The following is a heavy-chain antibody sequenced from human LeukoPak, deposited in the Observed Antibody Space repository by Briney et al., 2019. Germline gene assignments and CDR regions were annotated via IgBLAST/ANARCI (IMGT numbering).Heavy chain of an antibody. CDR1: GYSFTNYW. D-gene: IGHD4-23*01. CDR3: GRASSYGGNLLFDF. Sequence: GESLKISCKGSGYSFTNYWIGWVRQMPGKGLEWMGIIYPADSDTRYSPSFQGQVTMSADESINTAYLQWNTLKASDTAMYYCGRASSYGGNLLFDFWGQGTLVTVSS. CDR2: IYPADSDT. V-gene: IGHV5-51*01. J-gene: IGHJ5*01.